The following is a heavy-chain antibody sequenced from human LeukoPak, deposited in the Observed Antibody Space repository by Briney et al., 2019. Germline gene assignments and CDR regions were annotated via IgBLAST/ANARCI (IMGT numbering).Heavy chain of an antibody. J-gene: IGHJ5*02. D-gene: IGHD5-12*01. Sequence: ASETLSLTCTVSGGSISSYYWSWIRQPAGKGLEWIGRIYTSGSTNYNPSLKSRVTMSVDTSKNQFSLKLSAVTAADTAVYYCARVGYDFWFDPWGQGTLVTVSS. CDR1: GGSISSYY. CDR3: ARVGYDFWFDP. CDR2: IYTSGST. V-gene: IGHV4-4*07.